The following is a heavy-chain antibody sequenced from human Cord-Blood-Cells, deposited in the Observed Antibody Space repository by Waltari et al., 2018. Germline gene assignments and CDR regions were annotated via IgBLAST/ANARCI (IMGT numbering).Heavy chain of an antibody. CDR3: ARSNATMVQGVIRPAAFDI. CDR1: GGSFSGYY. D-gene: IGHD3-10*01. Sequence: QVQLQPWGAGLLKPSETLSLTCAVYGGSFSGYYWSWIRQPPGKGLEWIGEINHSGSTNYNPSLKSRVTISVDTSKNQFSLKLSSVTAADTAVYYCARSNATMVQGVIRPAAFDIWGQGTMVTVSS. V-gene: IGHV4-34*01. J-gene: IGHJ3*02. CDR2: INHSGST.